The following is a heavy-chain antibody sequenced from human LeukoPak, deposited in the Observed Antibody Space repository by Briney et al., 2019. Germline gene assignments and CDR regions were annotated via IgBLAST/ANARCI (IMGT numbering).Heavy chain of an antibody. CDR3: ARVSFCSGSSCYAGHDY. Sequence: SVKLSCTASGGTFTSYAISWVRQAPGQGLEWMGRIIPIFGTANYAQKFKGRVTITAYKSTSTAYMELSSLRSDDTAVYYCARVSFCSGSSCYAGHDYWGQGTLVTVSS. J-gene: IGHJ4*02. V-gene: IGHV1-69*06. D-gene: IGHD2-15*01. CDR2: IIPIFGTA. CDR1: GGTFTSYA.